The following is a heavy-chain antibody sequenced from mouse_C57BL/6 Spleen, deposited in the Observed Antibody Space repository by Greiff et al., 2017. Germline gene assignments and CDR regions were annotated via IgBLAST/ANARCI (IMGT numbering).Heavy chain of an antibody. J-gene: IGHJ4*01. CDR3: AGITAVVGPSYYYAMDY. D-gene: IGHD1-1*01. Sequence: EVKLMESGGGLVKPGGSLKLSCAASGFTFSDYGMHWVRQAPEKGLEWVAYISSGSSTIYYADTVKGRFTISGDNAKNTLFLQMTSLRSEDTAMYYCAGITAVVGPSYYYAMDYWGQGTSVTVSS. CDR2: ISSGSSTI. V-gene: IGHV5-17*01. CDR1: GFTFSDYG.